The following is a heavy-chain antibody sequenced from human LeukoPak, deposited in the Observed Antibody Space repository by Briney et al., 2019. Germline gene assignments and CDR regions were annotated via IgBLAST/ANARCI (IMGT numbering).Heavy chain of an antibody. V-gene: IGHV3-9*01. CDR3: TRRAARWQFDL. J-gene: IGHJ2*01. D-gene: IGHD5-24*01. CDR1: GFNFDDYS. Sequence: GGSLRLSCAVSGFNFDDYSMHWVRQAPGRGLEWVSGINWKTGNGIYADSVKGRFTISRDNAKNSLYLQMSSLRAEDTALYYCTRRAARWQFDLWGRGTLLAVSS. CDR2: INWKTGNG.